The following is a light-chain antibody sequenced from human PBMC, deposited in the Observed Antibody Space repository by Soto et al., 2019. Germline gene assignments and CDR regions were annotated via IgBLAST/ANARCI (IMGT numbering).Light chain of an antibody. CDR1: HSVSSNY. CDR3: QQYGISPT. Sequence: EIVLTQSPGTLSLSPGERATLSCRSSHSVSSNYLAWYQQKPGQAPRLLIYEVSSRATGIPDRFSGSGSGTDFTLTISRLAPVDFAVYYCQQYGISPTFGQGTKVEI. V-gene: IGKV3-20*01. CDR2: EVS. J-gene: IGKJ1*01.